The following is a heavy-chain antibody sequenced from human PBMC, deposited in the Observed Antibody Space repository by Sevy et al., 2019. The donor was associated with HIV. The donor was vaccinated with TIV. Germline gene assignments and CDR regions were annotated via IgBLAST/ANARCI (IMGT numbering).Heavy chain of an antibody. V-gene: IGHV4-34*01. J-gene: IGHJ4*02. CDR1: GGSFSGYY. Sequence: SETLSLTCAVYGGSFSGYYWSWIRQPPGKGLEWIGEINHSGSTNYNPSLKSRVTISVDTSKNQFSLKLSSVTAADTAVYYCARVCRYCSSTSSAYFDYWGQGTLATVSS. D-gene: IGHD2-2*01. CDR2: INHSGST. CDR3: ARVCRYCSSTSSAYFDY.